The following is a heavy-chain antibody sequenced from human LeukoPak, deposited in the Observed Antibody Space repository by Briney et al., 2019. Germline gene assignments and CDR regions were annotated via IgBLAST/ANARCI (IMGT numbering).Heavy chain of an antibody. CDR3: ARGGGLDV. V-gene: IGHV3-21*04. CDR2: ISSGSTYM. D-gene: IGHD3-16*01. CDR1: GFTFSSYR. Sequence: PGGSLRLSCAASGFTFSSYRMNWVRQAPGKGLEWVSSISSGSTYMYYADSVKGRFTISRDNAQNSMYLQMSNLRAEDTAVYFCARGGGLDVWGQGATVTVSS. J-gene: IGHJ6*02.